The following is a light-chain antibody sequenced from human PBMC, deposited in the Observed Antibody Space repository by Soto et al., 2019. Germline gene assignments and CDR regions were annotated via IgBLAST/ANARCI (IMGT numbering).Light chain of an antibody. CDR2: DVS. V-gene: IGLV2-11*01. CDR3: CSYAGSSV. J-gene: IGLJ1*01. CDR1: SSDVGGYNY. Sequence: QSVLTQPRSASGSPGQSVTISCTGTSSDVGGYNYVSWYQQHPGKAPKLMIYDVSKRPSGVPDRFSGSKSGNTASLTISGLQAEDEADYYCCSYAGSSVFGTGTKVTVL.